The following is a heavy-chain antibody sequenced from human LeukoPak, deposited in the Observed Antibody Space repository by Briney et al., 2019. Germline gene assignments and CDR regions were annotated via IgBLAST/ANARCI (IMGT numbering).Heavy chain of an antibody. Sequence: PPETLSLTCGVPGGSFSTNYWSWVRQSSEKGLEWIGEINHSGITNYSPSLKSRLSISIDTSKNQFSLKLSSLTAADTAVYYCVRLGRNFGYYFFDSWAQGTLVTVSS. CDR3: VRLGRNFGYYFFDS. CDR2: INHSGIT. V-gene: IGHV4-34*01. D-gene: IGHD3-22*01. J-gene: IGHJ4*02. CDR1: GGSFSTNY.